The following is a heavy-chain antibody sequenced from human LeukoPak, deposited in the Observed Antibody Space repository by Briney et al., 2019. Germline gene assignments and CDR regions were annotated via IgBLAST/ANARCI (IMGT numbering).Heavy chain of an antibody. CDR1: GFTFNIYE. D-gene: IGHD2-15*01. V-gene: IGHV3-48*04. Sequence: GSLRLSCAASGFTFNIYEMNWVRQAPGKGLEWISHINTDSSSIHYADSMKGRFTISRDNAKNSLYLQMNNLRGEDTAIYYCVRDATLIPGTVYFDYWGQGALVTVSS. CDR3: VRDATLIPGTVYFDY. CDR2: INTDSSSI. J-gene: IGHJ4*02.